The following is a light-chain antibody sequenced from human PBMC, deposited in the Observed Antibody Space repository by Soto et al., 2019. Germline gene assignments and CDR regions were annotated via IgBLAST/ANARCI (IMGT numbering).Light chain of an antibody. CDR3: RQLETYPST. J-gene: IGKJ4*01. V-gene: IGKV1-9*01. CDR1: QGINSF. CDR2: AAS. Sequence: IQLTQSPSSLSASVGDRFTITCRASQGINSFLSCYQQKTGKAPKLLISAASTFQSGVPSRLSGSGSGQDFTLTLSSLQPEDFATYYCRQLETYPSTFGGGTKVDIK.